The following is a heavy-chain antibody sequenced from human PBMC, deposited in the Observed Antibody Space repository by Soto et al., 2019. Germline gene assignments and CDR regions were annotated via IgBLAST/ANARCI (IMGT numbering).Heavy chain of an antibody. CDR1: GGSIISYY. Sequence: SETLSLTCTFSGGSIISYYWSWIRQPPGKGLEWIGYIYYSGSTNYNPSLKSRVTISVDTSKNQFSLKLSSVTAADTAVYYCARHGGSVSYDFDYWGQGTLVTAPQ. CDR3: ARHGGSVSYDFDY. V-gene: IGHV4-59*08. J-gene: IGHJ4*02. CDR2: IYYSGST. D-gene: IGHD2-8*01.